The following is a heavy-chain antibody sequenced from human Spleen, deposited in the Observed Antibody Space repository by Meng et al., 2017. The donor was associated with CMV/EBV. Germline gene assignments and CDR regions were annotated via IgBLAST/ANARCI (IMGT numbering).Heavy chain of an antibody. Sequence: GGSLRLSCAASGFTFSDYYMSWIRQAPGKGLEWVSYISGSGSITYYADSVKGRFTISRDNAKNSLYLQMNSLRAEDTAVYYCARDQYNDIWTGFYYYGMDVWGHGTTVTVSS. CDR1: GFTFSDYY. V-gene: IGHV3-11*04. D-gene: IGHD3-9*01. J-gene: IGHJ6*02. CDR3: ARDQYNDIWTGFYYYGMDV. CDR2: ISGSGSIT.